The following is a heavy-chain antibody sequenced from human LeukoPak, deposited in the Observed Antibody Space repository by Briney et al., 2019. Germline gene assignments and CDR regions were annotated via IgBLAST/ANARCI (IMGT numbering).Heavy chain of an antibody. J-gene: IGHJ4*02. CDR1: GYTFTSYD. CDR2: MNPNSGNT. Sequence: GASLTLSSKPSGYTFTSYDINWVRQATGQRLEWMGWMNPNSGNTGYAQKFQGRVTMTRNTSISTAYMELSSLRSEAPAVYYCARVYYYDSSGYYYVDPLDYWGQGTLVTVSS. D-gene: IGHD3-22*01. V-gene: IGHV1-8*01. CDR3: ARVYYYDSSGYYYVDPLDY.